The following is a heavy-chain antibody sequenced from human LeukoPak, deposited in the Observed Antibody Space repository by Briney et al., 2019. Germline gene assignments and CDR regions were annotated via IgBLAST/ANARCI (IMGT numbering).Heavy chain of an antibody. V-gene: IGHV3-30*02. D-gene: IGHD2-15*01. CDR3: AKDRIARLRRNWFDP. CDR1: GFTFSNYA. Sequence: GGSLRLSCAASGFTFSNYAMHWVRQAPGKGLEWLAYIRYDGSSKYYADFVKGRFTISRDYSKNTLYLHMNSLGAEDTAVYYCAKDRIARLRRNWFDPWGQGTLVTVSS. CDR2: IRYDGSSK. J-gene: IGHJ5*02.